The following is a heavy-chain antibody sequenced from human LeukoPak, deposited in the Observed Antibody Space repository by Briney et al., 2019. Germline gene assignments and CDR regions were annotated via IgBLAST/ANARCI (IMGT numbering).Heavy chain of an antibody. Sequence: GGSLRLSCTASGFTFSTYNMNWVRQAPGKGLEWVSSISTSSNYIYYADSVKGRFTISRDNAKNSLYLQMNSLRVEDTDVYYCARDVGASAPDAFDIWGQGPMVTVSS. CDR2: ISTSSNYI. V-gene: IGHV3-21*01. CDR3: ARDVGASAPDAFDI. CDR1: GFTFSTYN. D-gene: IGHD1-26*01. J-gene: IGHJ3*02.